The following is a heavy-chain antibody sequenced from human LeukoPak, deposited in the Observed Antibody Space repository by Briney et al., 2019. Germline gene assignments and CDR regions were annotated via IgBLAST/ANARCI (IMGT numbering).Heavy chain of an antibody. D-gene: IGHD3-9*01. Sequence: PGGSLRLSCAASGFTFSSYSMNWVRQAPGKGLEWVSSISSSSSYIYYADSVKGRFTISRDNAKNSLYLQMNSLRAEDTAVYYCASPNYDILTGYSTLGYYYYGMDVWGQGTTVTVSS. CDR3: ASPNYDILTGYSTLGYYYYGMDV. J-gene: IGHJ6*02. CDR1: GFTFSSYS. V-gene: IGHV3-21*01. CDR2: ISSSSSYI.